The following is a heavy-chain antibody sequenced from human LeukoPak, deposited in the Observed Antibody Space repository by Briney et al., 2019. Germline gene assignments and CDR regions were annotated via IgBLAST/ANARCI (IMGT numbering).Heavy chain of an antibody. CDR1: GYTFTSYG. D-gene: IGHD2-2*01. CDR2: ISAYSGNT. Sequence: ASVTVSCKASGYTFTSYGISWVRQAPGQGLEWMGWISAYSGNTNYAQKLQGRVTMTTDTSTSTAYMELRSLRSDDTAVYYCARDAVFGYCSSTSCFKIDYWGQGTLVTVSS. V-gene: IGHV1-18*01. J-gene: IGHJ4*02. CDR3: ARDAVFGYCSSTSCFKIDY.